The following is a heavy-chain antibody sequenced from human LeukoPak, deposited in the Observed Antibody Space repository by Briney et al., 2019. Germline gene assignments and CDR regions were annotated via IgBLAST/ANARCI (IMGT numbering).Heavy chain of an antibody. V-gene: IGHV3-30-3*01. CDR2: ISFDGGAT. Sequence: PGGSLRLSCAASGFTLSTYAMHWVCQAPGKGLEWVSMISFDGGATYYTDSVKGRFTISRDTSNNMVYLQMNSLTDDDSAVYFCARDRGASAWHNWFDPWGQGTRVTVSS. CDR3: ARDRGASAWHNWFDP. J-gene: IGHJ5*02. D-gene: IGHD3-10*01. CDR1: GFTLSTYA.